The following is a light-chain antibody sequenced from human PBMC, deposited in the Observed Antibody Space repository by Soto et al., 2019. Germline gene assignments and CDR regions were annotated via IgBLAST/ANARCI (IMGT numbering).Light chain of an antibody. J-gene: IGLJ3*02. CDR2: EGS. CDR1: SSDVGAYTS. Sequence: QSVLTQPASVSGSPGQSITISCTGTSSDVGAYTSVSWYQQHPGKAPKLMIYEGSKRPSGVSNRFSGSKSGNTASLTISGLQAEDEADYYCCSYAGSSTWVFGGGTKLTVL. CDR3: CSYAGSSTWV. V-gene: IGLV2-23*01.